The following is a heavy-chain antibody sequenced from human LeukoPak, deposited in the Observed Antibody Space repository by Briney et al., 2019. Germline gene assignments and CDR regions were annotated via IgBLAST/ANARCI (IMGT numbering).Heavy chain of an antibody. CDR2: IWYDGSNK. Sequence: PGGSLRLSCAASGFTFSSYGMHWVRQAPGKGLEWVALIWYDGSNKYYADSVKGRFTISRDDAKNTLYLQVNSLRAEDTAVYFCARGGSDTAMAHDYWGQGTLVTVSS. CDR3: ARGGSDTAMAHDY. D-gene: IGHD5-18*01. J-gene: IGHJ4*02. CDR1: GFTFSSYG. V-gene: IGHV3-33*01.